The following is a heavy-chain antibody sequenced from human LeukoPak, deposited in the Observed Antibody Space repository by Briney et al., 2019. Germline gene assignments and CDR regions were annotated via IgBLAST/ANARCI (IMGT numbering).Heavy chain of an antibody. V-gene: IGHV3-15*01. CDR3: ATDRAATVSSGHYDFDY. D-gene: IGHD3-22*01. CDR2: IKSETHGGTT. J-gene: IGHJ4*02. Sequence: GGSLTLSCAASGFDFNNSWMSWVRQPPGKGLEWVGRIKSETHGGTTDYAAPVKGRFIISRDDSKISLYLQMNSLKTDDTAVYFCATDRAATVSSGHYDFDYWGQGILVTVSS. CDR1: GFDFNNSW.